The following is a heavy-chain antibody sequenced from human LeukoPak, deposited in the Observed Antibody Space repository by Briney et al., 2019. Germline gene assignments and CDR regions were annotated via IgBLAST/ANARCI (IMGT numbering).Heavy chain of an antibody. CDR3: ASVLQKIKYSYGYFNYYYYGMDV. CDR2: MNPNSGNT. V-gene: IGHV1-8*01. D-gene: IGHD5-18*01. J-gene: IGHJ6*02. CDR1: GYTFTSYD. Sequence: ASVKVSCKASGYTFTSYDINWVRQATGQGLEWMGWMNPNSGNTGYAQKFQGRVTMTRNTSISTAYMELSSLRSEDTAVYYCASVLQKIKYSYGYFNYYYYGMDVWGQGTTVTVSS.